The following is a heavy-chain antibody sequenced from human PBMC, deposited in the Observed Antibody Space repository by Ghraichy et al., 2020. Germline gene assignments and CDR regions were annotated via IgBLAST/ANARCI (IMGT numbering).Heavy chain of an antibody. D-gene: IGHD5-24*01. V-gene: IGHV1-69*13. CDR1: GYTFTSYD. CDR2: IIPIFGTA. CDR3: ARHGIWLQNFDY. Sequence: SVKVSCKSSGYTFTSYDFNWVRQAPGQGLEWMGGIIPIFGTANYAQKFQGRVTITADESTSTAYMELSSLRSEDTAVYYCARHGIWLQNFDYWGQGTLVTVSS. J-gene: IGHJ4*02.